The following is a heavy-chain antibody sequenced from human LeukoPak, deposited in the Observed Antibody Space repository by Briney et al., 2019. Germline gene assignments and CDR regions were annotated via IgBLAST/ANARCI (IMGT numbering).Heavy chain of an antibody. D-gene: IGHD6-13*01. CDR2: IYPGDSDT. CDR1: GYSFTSYW. J-gene: IGHJ4*02. Sequence: GESLKISRKGSGYSFTSYWSGWVRQMPGKGLEWMGIIYPGDSDTRYSPSFQGQVTISADKSISTAYLQWSSLKASDTATYYCARLAERGSSCFDYWGQGTLVTVSS. V-gene: IGHV5-51*01. CDR3: ARLAERGSSCFDY.